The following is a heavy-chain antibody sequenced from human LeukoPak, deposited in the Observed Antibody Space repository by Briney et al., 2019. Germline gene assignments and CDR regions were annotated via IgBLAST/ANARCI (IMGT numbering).Heavy chain of an antibody. J-gene: IGHJ4*02. CDR2: ISGSGGST. CDR3: AKDYQAHYYGSGSYYANFDY. Sequence: GGSLRLSCAASGFTFSSYAMSWVRQATGKGLEWVSAISGSGGSTYYADSVKGRFTISRDNSKDTLYLQMNSLRAEDTAVYYCAKDYQAHYYGSGSYYANFDYWGQGTLVTVSS. V-gene: IGHV3-23*01. D-gene: IGHD3-10*01. CDR1: GFTFSSYA.